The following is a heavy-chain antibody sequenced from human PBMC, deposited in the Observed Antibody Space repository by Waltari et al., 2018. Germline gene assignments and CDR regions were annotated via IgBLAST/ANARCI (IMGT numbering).Heavy chain of an antibody. Sequence: QLQLQESGPGLVKPSETLSLTCTVSGGSISSASYYWGWIRQPPGKGLEWIGIISYSGSTYYNPSLKSRVTISVDTSKNQFSLKLSSVTAADTAVYYCARLSYHIVTGYGWFDPWGLGTLVTVSS. J-gene: IGHJ5*02. V-gene: IGHV4-39*01. CDR3: ARLSYHIVTGYGWFDP. CDR2: ISYSGST. D-gene: IGHD3-9*01. CDR1: GGSISSASYY.